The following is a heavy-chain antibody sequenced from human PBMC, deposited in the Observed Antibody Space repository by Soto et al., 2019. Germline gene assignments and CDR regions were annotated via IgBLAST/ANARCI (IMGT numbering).Heavy chain of an antibody. CDR2: IYPGDSDT. J-gene: IGHJ6*02. CDR3: AASIFYYGMDV. V-gene: IGHV5-51*01. CDR1: GYKFGSAW. Sequence: GESLKISCKGVGYKFGSAWIGWVRQMPGKGLEWMGIIYPGDSDTKYNPSFQGQVTISADKSITTTYLRWTSLKASDTAIYYCAASIFYYGMDVWGQGTTVTVSS.